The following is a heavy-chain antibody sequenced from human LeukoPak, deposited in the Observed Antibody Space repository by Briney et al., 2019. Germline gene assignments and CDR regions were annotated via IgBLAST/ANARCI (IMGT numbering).Heavy chain of an antibody. CDR1: GGSISSYY. CDR2: IYYSGST. J-gene: IGHJ3*02. CDR3: ARRSPSNDAFDI. V-gene: IGHV4-59*08. Sequence: SETLSLTCTVSGGSISSYYWSWIRQPPGKGLEWIGYIYYSGSTNYNPSLKSRVTISVDTSKNQFSLKLSSVTAADTAVYYCARRSPSNDAFDIWGQGTMVTASS.